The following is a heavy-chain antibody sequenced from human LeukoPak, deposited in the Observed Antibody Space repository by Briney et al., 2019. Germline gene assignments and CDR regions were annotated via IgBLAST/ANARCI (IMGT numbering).Heavy chain of an antibody. Sequence: GASVKVSCKASGGTFSSYAISWVRQAPGQGLEWMGGIIPIFGTANYAQKFQGRVTITTDESTNTAYMELSSLRSEDTAVYYCARVSCSSTSCYRGWFDPWGQGTLVTVSS. CDR3: ARVSCSSTSCYRGWFDP. CDR2: IIPIFGTA. D-gene: IGHD2-2*02. J-gene: IGHJ5*02. CDR1: GGTFSSYA. V-gene: IGHV1-69*05.